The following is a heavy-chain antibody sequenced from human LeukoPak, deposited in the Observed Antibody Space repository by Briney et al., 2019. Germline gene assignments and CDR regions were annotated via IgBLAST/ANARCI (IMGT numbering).Heavy chain of an antibody. J-gene: IGHJ4*02. CDR3: ARHGDFWSGLSPLDF. CDR1: GGSISSGSHY. D-gene: IGHD3-3*01. Sequence: SETLSLTCTVSGGSISSGSHYWGWIRQPPGKGLEWIGSIYYTGSTCYSPSLKSRVTISVDTSKNQFSLKLSSVTAADTAVYYCARHGDFWSGLSPLDFWGQGTLVTVSS. V-gene: IGHV4-39*01. CDR2: IYYTGST.